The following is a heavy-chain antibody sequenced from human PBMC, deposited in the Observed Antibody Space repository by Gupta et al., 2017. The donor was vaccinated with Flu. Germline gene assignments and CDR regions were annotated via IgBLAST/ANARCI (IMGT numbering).Heavy chain of an antibody. V-gene: IGHV4-39*01. J-gene: IGHJ5*02. D-gene: IGHD2-21*01. CDR2: SDYSINT. Sequence: GWIRQAPGKGLEWIGQSDYSINTFYSPSLKSRSTMSVDTSKNQFSLKLNSVTAADTAVYYCARRNMYSNTFDHWGQGTLVTVSS. CDR3: ARRNMYSNTFDH.